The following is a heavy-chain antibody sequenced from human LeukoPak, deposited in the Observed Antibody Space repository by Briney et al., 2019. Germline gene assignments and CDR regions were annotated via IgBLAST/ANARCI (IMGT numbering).Heavy chain of an antibody. Sequence: ASVKVSCKASGYTSTNYDINWVRQATGQGLEWMGWMNPNTGNTGYTQKFQGRITITRNTSISTAYMELSSLRSEDTAVYYCARLSTIFGVVVFDYWGQGTLVTVSS. J-gene: IGHJ4*02. V-gene: IGHV1-8*03. CDR1: GYTSTNYD. CDR2: MNPNTGNT. D-gene: IGHD3-3*01. CDR3: ARLSTIFGVVVFDY.